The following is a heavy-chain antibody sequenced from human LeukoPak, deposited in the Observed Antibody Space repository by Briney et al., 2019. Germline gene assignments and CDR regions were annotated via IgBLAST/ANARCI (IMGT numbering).Heavy chain of an antibody. CDR3: ARDVVVVPAAIHYGMDV. D-gene: IGHD2-2*01. CDR1: GGSFSDYF. CDR2: INHSGGT. J-gene: IGHJ6*02. Sequence: PSETLSLTCAVYGGSFSDYFWGWIRQPPGKGLEWIGKINHSGGTYYNPSLKSRVTISVDTSKNQFSLNLSSVTAADTAVYYCARDVVVVPAAIHYGMDVWGQGTTVTVSS. V-gene: IGHV4-34*01.